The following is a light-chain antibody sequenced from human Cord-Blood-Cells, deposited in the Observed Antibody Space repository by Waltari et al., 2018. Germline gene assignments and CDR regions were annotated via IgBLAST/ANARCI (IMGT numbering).Light chain of an antibody. CDR2: CAS. CDR1: QSVSSN. Sequence: ELVMTQSPATLSASPGERATLPCRASQSVSSNLAWYQQNPGQAPRLLIYCASSRPNGIPARFSCSGSGTEFTLTISSLQSEDFAVYYCQQYNNWPPLTFGGGTKVEIK. J-gene: IGKJ4*01. CDR3: QQYNNWPPLT. V-gene: IGKV3-15*01.